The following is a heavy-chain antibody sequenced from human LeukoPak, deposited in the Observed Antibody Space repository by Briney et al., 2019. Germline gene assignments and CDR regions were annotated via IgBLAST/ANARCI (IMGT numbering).Heavy chain of an antibody. V-gene: IGHV1-2*02. CDR1: GYLLTGFY. CDR2: INPNSGDT. CDR3: AKRGGALSH. J-gene: IGHJ4*02. D-gene: IGHD2-21*01. Sequence: ASVKVSCKTSGYLLTGFYIHWVRQVPGQGLEWMGWINPNSGDTKSAPNFQGRVAMTRVTSINTAYMEVSGLTPDDTAIYYCAKRGGALSHWGQGTPVTVTS.